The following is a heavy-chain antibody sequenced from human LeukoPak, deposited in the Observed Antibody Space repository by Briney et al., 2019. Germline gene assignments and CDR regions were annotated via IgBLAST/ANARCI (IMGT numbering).Heavy chain of an antibody. Sequence: ASVKVSCKASGGTSSSYAISWVRQAPGQGLEWMGRIIPIFGTANYAQKFQGRVTITTDESTSTAYMELSSLRSEDTAVYYCARGYGDYDFWSGYSLDAFDIWGQGTMVTVSS. CDR3: ARGYGDYDFWSGYSLDAFDI. CDR2: IIPIFGTA. D-gene: IGHD3-3*01. V-gene: IGHV1-69*05. J-gene: IGHJ3*02. CDR1: GGTSSSYA.